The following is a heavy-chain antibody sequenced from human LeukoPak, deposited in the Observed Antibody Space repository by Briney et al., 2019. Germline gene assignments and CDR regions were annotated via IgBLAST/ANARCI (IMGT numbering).Heavy chain of an antibody. V-gene: IGHV5-51*01. D-gene: IGHD4-17*01. Sequence: PGESLKISCKGSGYSFTSYWIGWVRQMPGKGLEWMGIIYPGDSDTRYSPSFQGQVTISADKSISTAYLQWSSLKASDTAMYYCARLMWAMGDYGDYGYFDYWGQGTLVTVSS. J-gene: IGHJ4*02. CDR1: GYSFTSYW. CDR3: ARLMWAMGDYGDYGYFDY. CDR2: IYPGDSDT.